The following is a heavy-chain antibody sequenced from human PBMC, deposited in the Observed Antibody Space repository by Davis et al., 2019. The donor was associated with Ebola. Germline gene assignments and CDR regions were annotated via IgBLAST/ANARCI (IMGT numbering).Heavy chain of an antibody. Sequence: PSETLSLTCTVSGGSISSYYWSWIRQPPGKGLEWIGEINHSGSTNYNPSLKSRVTISVDTSKNQFSLKLSSVTAADTAVYYCARVVFGGNFEPTWYFDLWGRGTLVTVSS. CDR3: ARVVFGGNFEPTWYFDL. CDR2: INHSGST. V-gene: IGHV4-34*01. D-gene: IGHD4-23*01. CDR1: GGSISSYY. J-gene: IGHJ2*01.